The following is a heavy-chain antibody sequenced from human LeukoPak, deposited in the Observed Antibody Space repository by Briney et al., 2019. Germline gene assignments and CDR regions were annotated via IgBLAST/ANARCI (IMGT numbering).Heavy chain of an antibody. CDR1: GGTFSSYA. CDR2: ISAYNGNT. V-gene: IGHV1-18*01. J-gene: IGHJ4*01. D-gene: IGHD2-8*01. CDR3: AKELPLMVYASQQSMAGY. Sequence: ASVKVSCKASGGTFSSYAISWVRQAPGQGLEWMGWISAYNGNTNYAQKLQGRVTMTTDTSTSTAYMELRSLRSDDTAVYYCAKELPLMVYASQQSMAGYWGQGNPGHRLL.